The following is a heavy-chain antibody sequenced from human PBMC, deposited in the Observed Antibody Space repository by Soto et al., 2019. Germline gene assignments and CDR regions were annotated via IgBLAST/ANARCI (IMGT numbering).Heavy chain of an antibody. CDR3: VHSRCGGDCLQSYSSHYYYGMDV. D-gene: IGHD2-21*02. CDR1: GFSLNTGGLG. J-gene: IGHJ6*01. V-gene: IGHV2-5*02. CDR2: IYWDNDK. Sequence: SGPTLVNPTQTLTLTCTFSGFSLNTGGLGVGWIRQPPGKALEWLALIYWDNDKRYSPSLMSRLTITKDTSKNQVVLTMTNMDPVDAATYYCVHSRCGGDCLQSYSSHYYYGMDVWGQGTTVTLSS.